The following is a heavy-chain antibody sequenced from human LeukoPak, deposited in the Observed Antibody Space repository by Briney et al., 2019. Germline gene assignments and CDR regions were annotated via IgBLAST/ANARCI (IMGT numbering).Heavy chain of an antibody. V-gene: IGHV1-18*01. CDR2: ISGYNGNT. D-gene: IGHD2-15*01. CDR3: ARGTSCRGGSCYSDGYMDV. CDR1: GYTFTNYG. J-gene: IGHJ6*03. Sequence: ASVKVSCKTSGYTFTNYGISWVRQAPGQGPEWMGWISGYNGNTNYVQKFQGRVTMTRDTSISTAYMELSSLRSEDTAVYYCARGTSCRGGSCYSDGYMDVWGKGTTVTVFS.